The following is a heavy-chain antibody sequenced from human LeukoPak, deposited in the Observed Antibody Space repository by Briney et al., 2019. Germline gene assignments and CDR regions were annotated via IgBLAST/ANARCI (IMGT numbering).Heavy chain of an antibody. CDR1: GFTFSSYG. D-gene: IGHD1-26*01. CDR2: IRYDGSNK. Sequence: PGGSLRLSCAASGFTFSSYGMHLVRQAPGEGLEWVAFIRYDGSNKYYADSVKGRFTISRDNSKNTLYLQMNSLRAEDTAVYYCAKDIIVGATSNWFDPWGQGTLVTVSS. J-gene: IGHJ5*02. CDR3: AKDIIVGATSNWFDP. V-gene: IGHV3-30*02.